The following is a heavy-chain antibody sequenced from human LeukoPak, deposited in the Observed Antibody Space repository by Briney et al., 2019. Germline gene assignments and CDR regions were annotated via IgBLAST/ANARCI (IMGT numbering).Heavy chain of an antibody. Sequence: GGSLRLSCAASAFTFSRYAMNWVRQAPGKGPEWVSGIGGSGAATYYADSVKGRFIISRDNSKNTLYLQMNFLRAEDTAVYYCAKFRLQDYGDDYYNYYGMDVWGQGTTVTVPS. CDR2: IGGSGAAT. J-gene: IGHJ6*02. V-gene: IGHV3-23*01. CDR1: AFTFSRYA. D-gene: IGHD4/OR15-4a*01. CDR3: AKFRLQDYGDDYYNYYGMDV.